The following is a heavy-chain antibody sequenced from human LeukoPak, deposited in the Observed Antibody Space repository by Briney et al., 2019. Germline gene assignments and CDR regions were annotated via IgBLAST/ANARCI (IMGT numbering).Heavy chain of an antibody. CDR2: ISGYNGET. Sequence: ASVKVSCKASGYSFTTYGISWVRQGPGQGFEWVGWISGYNGETNYAQKVQGRVTMTTDTSTGTAYMELRSLRSDDTAVYYCARDPEGNQDFDHWGQGTLVTVSS. J-gene: IGHJ4*02. D-gene: IGHD1-14*01. V-gene: IGHV1-18*01. CDR1: GYSFTTYG. CDR3: ARDPEGNQDFDH.